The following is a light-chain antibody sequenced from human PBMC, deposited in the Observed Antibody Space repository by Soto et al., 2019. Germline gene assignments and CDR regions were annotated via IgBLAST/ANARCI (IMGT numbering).Light chain of an antibody. J-gene: IGKJ1*01. CDR2: GAS. CDR3: QQYDSSPQT. V-gene: IGKV3-20*01. CDR1: QSVSSNY. Sequence: EIVLTQSPGTLSLSPGERATLSCRASQSVSSNYLAWYQQKPGQAPRLLIYGASSRATGIPDRFSGSGSGTDFALTISRLEPEDFAVYYCQQYDSSPQTFSQGTNVEIK.